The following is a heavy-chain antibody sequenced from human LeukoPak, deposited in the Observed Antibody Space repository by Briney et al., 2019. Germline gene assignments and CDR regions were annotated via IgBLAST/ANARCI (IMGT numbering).Heavy chain of an antibody. CDR3: ARGRITMIVVVITAPYYFDY. D-gene: IGHD3-22*01. CDR1: GFTFSSYA. CDR2: ISYDGSNK. V-gene: IGHV3-30-3*01. J-gene: IGHJ4*02. Sequence: GGSLRLSCAASGFTFSSYAMHWVRQAPGKGLEWVAVISYDGSNKYYADSVKGRFTISRDNSKNTLYLQMNSLRAEDTALYYCARGRITMIVVVITAPYYFDYWGQGTLVTVSS.